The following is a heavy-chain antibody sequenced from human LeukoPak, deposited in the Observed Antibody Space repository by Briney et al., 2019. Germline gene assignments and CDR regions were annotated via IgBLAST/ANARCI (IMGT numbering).Heavy chain of an antibody. Sequence: GGSLRLSCALSGFTFSNHEMNGVRQAPGKGPEWVSYISGSGGTIHYAESVEGRFTISRDNAKNSLHLQMQSLRVEDTGVYYCARTVCSTISCYVFDHWGQGTPVTVSS. CDR3: ARTVCSTISCYVFDH. CDR2: ISGSGGTI. D-gene: IGHD2-2*01. J-gene: IGHJ5*02. CDR1: GFTFSNHE. V-gene: IGHV3-48*03.